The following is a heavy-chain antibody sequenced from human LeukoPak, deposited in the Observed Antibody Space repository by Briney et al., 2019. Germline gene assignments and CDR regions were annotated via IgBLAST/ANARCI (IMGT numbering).Heavy chain of an antibody. J-gene: IGHJ3*02. CDR1: GFTFSSYA. D-gene: IGHD5/OR15-5a*01. CDR3: AKDPIVSTSSEI. V-gene: IGHV3-30-3*01. Sequence: GGSLRLSCAASGFTFSSYAMHWVRQAPGKGLEWVAVISYDGSNKYYADSVKGRFTISRDNSKNTLYLQMNSLRAEDTAVYYCAKDPIVSTSSEIWGQGTMVTVSS. CDR2: ISYDGSNK.